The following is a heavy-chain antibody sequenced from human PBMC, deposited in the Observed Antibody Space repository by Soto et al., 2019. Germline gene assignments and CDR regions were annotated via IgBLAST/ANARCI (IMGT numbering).Heavy chain of an antibody. CDR1: GFTFSSYA. CDR3: ARSATVGVVPQWDFDF. CDR2: ISGSGGST. V-gene: IGHV3-23*01. D-gene: IGHD3-3*01. J-gene: IGHJ4*02. Sequence: EVQLLESGGGLVQPGGSLRLSCAASGFTFSSYAMSWVRQAPGTGLEWVSAISGSGGSTYYADSVKGRFTISRDNSKNTLYLQMNSLRAEDTAVYYCARSATVGVVPQWDFDFWGQGTLVTVSS.